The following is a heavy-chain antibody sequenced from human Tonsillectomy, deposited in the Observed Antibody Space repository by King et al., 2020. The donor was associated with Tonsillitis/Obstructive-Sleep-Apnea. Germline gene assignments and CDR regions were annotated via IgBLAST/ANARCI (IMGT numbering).Heavy chain of an antibody. V-gene: IGHV3-15*01. CDR3: TTDSGYSSGWYSYYMGY. Sequence: VQLVESGGGLVKPGGSLRLSCAASGFTIRNAWMSWVRQAPGKGLEWVGRIKSKTDGGTTDYAAPVKGRFTISRDDSKNTLYLQMNSLKTEDTAVYYCTTDSGYSSGWYSYYMGYWGQGTLVTVSS. J-gene: IGHJ4*02. D-gene: IGHD6-19*01. CDR2: IKSKTDGGTT. CDR1: GFTIRNAW.